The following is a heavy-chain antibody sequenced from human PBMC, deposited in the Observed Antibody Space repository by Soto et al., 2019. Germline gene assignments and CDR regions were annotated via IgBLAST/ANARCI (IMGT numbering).Heavy chain of an antibody. V-gene: IGHV5-51*01. CDR2: IYPGDSDT. CDR1: GYTFSTYW. Sequence: GESLKISCEASGYTFSTYWIAWVRQSPGKGLEWMAIIYPGDSDTRYSPSFQGHVTISADNSISTAYLQLTSLEASDTATYFCARQGFSKHYFYAADVWGQGTTVTVSS. J-gene: IGHJ6*02. CDR3: ARQGFSKHYFYAADV. D-gene: IGHD6-13*01.